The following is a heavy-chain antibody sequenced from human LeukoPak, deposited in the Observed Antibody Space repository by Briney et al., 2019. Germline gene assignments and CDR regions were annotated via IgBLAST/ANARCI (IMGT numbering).Heavy chain of an antibody. V-gene: IGHV3-33*01. CDR2: IWHDGSQK. CDR1: DFTFSHYG. Sequence: GGSLRLSCAASDFTFSHYGMHWVRQAPGKELEWVAVIWHDGSQKYYGDSVKGRFTISRDNSNNILYLQMSSLRAEDTAVYYCARSDGIGIEYWGQGTLVTVSS. D-gene: IGHD1-1*01. J-gene: IGHJ4*02. CDR3: ARSDGIGIEY.